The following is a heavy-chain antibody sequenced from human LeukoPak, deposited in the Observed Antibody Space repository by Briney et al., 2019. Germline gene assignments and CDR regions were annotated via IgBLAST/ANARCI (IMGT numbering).Heavy chain of an antibody. J-gene: IGHJ4*02. V-gene: IGHV1-2*02. CDR2: INPKSGGT. CDR1: GYNFTDYY. D-gene: IGHD1-26*01. CDR3: ARDSGLGPTWHPFDH. Sequence: GASVKVSCKASGYNFTDYYIHWVRQAPGQGLEWMGWINPKSGGTNYAQKFRGRVTMTRDTSISTAYMELSGLRSDDTAVYYCARDSGLGPTWHPFDHWGPGTPVTVSS.